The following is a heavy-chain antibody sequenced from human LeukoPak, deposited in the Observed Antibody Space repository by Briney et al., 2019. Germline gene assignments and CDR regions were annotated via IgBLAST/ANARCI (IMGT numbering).Heavy chain of an antibody. V-gene: IGHV3-66*03. CDR1: GFTVSGNY. CDR3: AKVPYYGSGSYHFDY. CDR2: LYSTGTT. Sequence: GGSLRLSCAASGFTVSGNYMSWVRQAPGKGLEWVSVLYSTGTTYYADSVKGRFTISRDNSKNTLYLQMNSLRAEDTAVYYCAKVPYYGSGSYHFDYWGQGTLVTVSS. J-gene: IGHJ4*02. D-gene: IGHD3-10*01.